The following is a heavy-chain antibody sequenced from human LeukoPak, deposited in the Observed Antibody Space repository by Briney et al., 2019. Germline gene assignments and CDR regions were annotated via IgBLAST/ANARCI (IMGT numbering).Heavy chain of an antibody. V-gene: IGHV5-51*01. Sequence: GESLQISRKGSGYNFAKYWIGWVRQMPGKGLEWMGIIYPGDSDTRYSPSFQGQVTISADKSISTAYLQWSSLKASDTAMYYCARVQYGDYSFDYWGQGTLVTVSS. J-gene: IGHJ4*02. CDR3: ARVQYGDYSFDY. D-gene: IGHD4-17*01. CDR1: GYNFAKYW. CDR2: IYPGDSDT.